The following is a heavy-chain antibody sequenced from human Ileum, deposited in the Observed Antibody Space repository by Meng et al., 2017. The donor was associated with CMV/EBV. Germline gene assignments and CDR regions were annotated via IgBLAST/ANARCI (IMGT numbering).Heavy chain of an antibody. J-gene: IGHJ4*02. D-gene: IGHD3-16*01. CDR1: GLTFSSYG. V-gene: IGHV3-30*02. CDR2: VRSDGSNK. Sequence: GERVECGGGVVRPGGSLRLSCSVSGLTFSSYGMHWVRQAPGKGLEWVAFVRSDGSNKYYADSVKGRFTISRDNSENTLFLQMNSLRADDTAVYYCSSLGDYWGQGTLVTVSS. CDR3: SSLGDY.